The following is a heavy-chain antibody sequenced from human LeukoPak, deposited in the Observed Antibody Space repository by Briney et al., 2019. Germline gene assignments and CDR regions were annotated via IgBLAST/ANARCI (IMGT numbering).Heavy chain of an antibody. J-gene: IGHJ4*02. CDR2: INPKSGGT. CDR3: ARHAGTDSSSWYYFDN. V-gene: IGHV1-2*02. CDR1: GYTFTDYY. Sequence: ASVNVSCKASGYTFTDYYIHWVRQAPGQGLEWMGWINPKSGGTKYAQKFQGRVTMTRDTSISTAYMDLNKLRSDDTAVYYCARHAGTDSSSWYYFDNWGQGTLVTVSS. D-gene: IGHD6-13*01.